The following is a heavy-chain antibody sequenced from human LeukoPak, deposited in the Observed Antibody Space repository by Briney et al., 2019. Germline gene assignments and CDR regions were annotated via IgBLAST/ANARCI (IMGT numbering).Heavy chain of an antibody. V-gene: IGHV1-24*01. CDR1: GYTLTELS. D-gene: IGHD3-16*01. J-gene: IGHJ4*02. Sequence: VASVKVSFKVSGYTLTELSMHWVRQAPGKGDERMGGFDPEDGETIYSQKFQGRVTMTQDTSTDTAYMELSSLRSEDTAVYYCATDLNHYVWGSYYWTLKNYWGQGTLVTVSS. CDR2: FDPEDGET. CDR3: ATDLNHYVWGSYYWTLKNY.